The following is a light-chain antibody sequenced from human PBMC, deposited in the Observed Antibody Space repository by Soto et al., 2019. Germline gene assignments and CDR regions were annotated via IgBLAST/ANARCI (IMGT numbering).Light chain of an antibody. CDR3: QKYNSAPWT. Sequence: DIQMTQSPSTLSASVGDRVTITCRASQSISTWLAWYQQKPGNAPKLLIFDASNLESGVPSRFSGSGSGTEFTLTIDSLQPDDFATYYCQKYNSAPWTFGQGTKVDIK. V-gene: IGKV1-5*01. J-gene: IGKJ1*01. CDR1: QSISTW. CDR2: DAS.